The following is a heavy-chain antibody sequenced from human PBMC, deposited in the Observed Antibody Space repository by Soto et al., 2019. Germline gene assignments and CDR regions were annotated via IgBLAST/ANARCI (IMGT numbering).Heavy chain of an antibody. Sequence: LSLTCAVSGGSISSGGYSWSWIRQPPGKGLEWIGYIYHSGSTYYNPSLKSRVTISVDRSKNQFSLKLSSVTAADTAVYYCARDGYGDFIFDYWGQGTLVTVSS. CDR1: GGSISSGGYS. V-gene: IGHV4-30-2*01. D-gene: IGHD4-17*01. CDR3: ARDGYGDFIFDY. J-gene: IGHJ4*02. CDR2: IYHSGST.